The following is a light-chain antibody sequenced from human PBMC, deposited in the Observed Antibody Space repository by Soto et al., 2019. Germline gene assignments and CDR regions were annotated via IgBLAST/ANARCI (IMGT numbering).Light chain of an antibody. CDR1: QDIRKD. V-gene: IGKV1-6*01. CDR3: LQDYNYPFT. CDR2: GAS. J-gene: IGKJ2*01. Sequence: AIQMTQSPSTLSASLGDRVTITCLASQDIRKDLAWYQQKPGKAPQILIYGASTLQTGVASRFSGSGSATDFTLTISSLQPEDSAAYYCLQDYNYPFTFGQGTKVDI.